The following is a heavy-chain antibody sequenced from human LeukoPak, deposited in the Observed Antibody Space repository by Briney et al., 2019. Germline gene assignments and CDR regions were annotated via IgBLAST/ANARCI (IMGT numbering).Heavy chain of an antibody. CDR3: ARDFLGYCTTTSCYDVVFDY. V-gene: IGHV1-2*02. CDR2: INPKSGGT. J-gene: IGHJ4*02. CDR1: GDTFTDYY. Sequence: GASVKVSCKASGDTFTDYYMHWVRQAPGQGLEWMGWINPKSGGTNYAQNFQGTVTMTRDTSISIAYMELRSPRSDETGVYYCARDFLGYCTTTSCYDVVFDYWGQRTLVTVPS. D-gene: IGHD2-2*01.